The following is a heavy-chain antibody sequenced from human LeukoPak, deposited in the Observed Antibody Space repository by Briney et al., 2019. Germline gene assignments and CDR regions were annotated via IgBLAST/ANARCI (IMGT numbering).Heavy chain of an antibody. CDR1: GFTVSSNY. Sequence: GSLRLSCAASGFTVSSNYMSWVRQAPGKGLEWVSAIDSSGGSTYYADSVKGRFTISRDNSKNTLDLQMNSLRVEDTAVYYCAKGSAGGRPYYFDYWGQGTLGTVSS. J-gene: IGHJ4*02. CDR3: AKGSAGGRPYYFDY. D-gene: IGHD2-15*01. CDR2: IDSSGGST. V-gene: IGHV3-23*01.